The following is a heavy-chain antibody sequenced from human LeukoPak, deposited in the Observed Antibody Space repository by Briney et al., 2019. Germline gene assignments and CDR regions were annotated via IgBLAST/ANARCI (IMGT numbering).Heavy chain of an antibody. D-gene: IGHD2-2*01. CDR1: GGSSSSGRYY. Sequence: TSETLSLTCTVSGGSSSSGRYYWNWIRQPAGKGLEWIGRIYTSGSTNYNPSLNSRVTISVDTSKNQFSLKLSSVTAADTAVYYCARAVNKVVPVDATKNYYYYYMDVWGKGTTVTVSS. CDR2: IYTSGST. CDR3: ARAVNKVVPVDATKNYYYYYMDV. V-gene: IGHV4-61*02. J-gene: IGHJ6*03.